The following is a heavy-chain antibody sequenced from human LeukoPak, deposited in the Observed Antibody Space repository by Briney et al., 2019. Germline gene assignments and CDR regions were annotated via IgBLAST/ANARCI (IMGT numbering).Heavy chain of an antibody. CDR2: INHSGST. J-gene: IGHJ4*02. D-gene: IGHD3-16*02. CDR3: ARNGKYYDYIWGSYRLDYYFDY. CDR1: GGSFSGYY. V-gene: IGHV4-34*01. Sequence: SETLSLTCAVYGGSFSGYYCSWIRQPPGKGREWSGEINHSGSTNYNPSLKSRVTISVDTSNNQFSLKLSSVTAADTAVYYCARNGKYYDYIWGSYRLDYYFDYWGQGTLVTVSS.